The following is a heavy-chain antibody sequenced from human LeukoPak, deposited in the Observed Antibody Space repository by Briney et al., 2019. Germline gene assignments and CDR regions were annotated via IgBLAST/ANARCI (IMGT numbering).Heavy chain of an antibody. CDR1: GKSFTNFL. J-gene: IGHJ4*02. CDR2: IYPGDSDT. CDR3: ARHQYGDRTDY. Sequence: GESLKISCKGFGKSFTNFLNGWVRQMPGKGLEWKGIIYPGDSDTRYRPSFQGQVTISADKSISTAYLQWSSLKASDTAMYYCARHQYGDRTDYWGQGTLVTVSS. D-gene: IGHD4-17*01. V-gene: IGHV5-51*01.